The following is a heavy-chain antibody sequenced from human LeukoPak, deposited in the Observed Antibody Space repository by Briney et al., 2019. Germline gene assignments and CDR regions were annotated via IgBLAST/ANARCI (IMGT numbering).Heavy chain of an antibody. CDR3: ARGPRYYYGSGGHRAL. D-gene: IGHD3-10*01. CDR1: GFTFSSYW. V-gene: IGHV3-7*01. CDR2: IKQDGSEK. J-gene: IGHJ3*01. Sequence: PGGSLRLSCAASGFTFSSYWMSWVRHAPGKGLEWVANIKQDGSEKYYVDSVKGRFTISRDNAKNSLYLQMNSLRAEDTAVYYCARGPRYYYGSGGHRALWGQGTMVTVSS.